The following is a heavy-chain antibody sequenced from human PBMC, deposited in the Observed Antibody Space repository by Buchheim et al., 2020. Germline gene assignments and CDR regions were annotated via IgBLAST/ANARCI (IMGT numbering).Heavy chain of an antibody. CDR2: IWYDGSNK. D-gene: IGHD6-19*01. CDR3: ARGVGYSSGCFDY. J-gene: IGHJ4*02. V-gene: IGHV3-33*01. Sequence: QVQLVESGGGVVQPGRSLRLSCAASGFTFSSYGMHWVRQAPGKGLEWVAVIWYDGSNKYYADSVKGRFTIYRDNSKNTLYLQMNSLRAEDTAVYYCARGVGYSSGCFDYWGQGTL. CDR1: GFTFSSYG.